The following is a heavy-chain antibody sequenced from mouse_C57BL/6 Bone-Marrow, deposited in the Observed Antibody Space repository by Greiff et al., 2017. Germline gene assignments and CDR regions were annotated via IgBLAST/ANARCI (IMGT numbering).Heavy chain of an antibody. J-gene: IGHJ1*03. Sequence: VQLQQPGAELVKPGASVKMSCKASGYTFTSYWITWVKQRPGQGLEWIGDIYPGSGSTNYNEKFKSKATLTVDTSSSTAYMQLSSLTSEVSAVYYCSRGDYYDYGGDWYFDVWGTGTTVTVSS. CDR1: GYTFTSYW. CDR2: IYPGSGST. CDR3: SRGDYYDYGGDWYFDV. D-gene: IGHD2-4*01. V-gene: IGHV1-55*01.